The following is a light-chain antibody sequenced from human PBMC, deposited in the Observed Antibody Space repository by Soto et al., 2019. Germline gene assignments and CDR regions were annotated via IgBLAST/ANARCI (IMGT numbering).Light chain of an antibody. CDR3: SSDAGSTFHVI. CDR1: SSDIGAYNY. Sequence: QSALTQPPSASGSPGQSVTISCTGTSSDIGAYNYVSWYQQHPGKAPKLMIYVVTKRPSGVPDRFSGSKFGNTASLTVSGLQAEDEADYYCSSDAGSTFHVIFGGGTKLTVL. CDR2: VVT. J-gene: IGLJ2*01. V-gene: IGLV2-8*01.